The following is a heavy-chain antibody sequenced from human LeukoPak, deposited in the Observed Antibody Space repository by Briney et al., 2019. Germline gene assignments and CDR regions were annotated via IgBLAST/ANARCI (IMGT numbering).Heavy chain of an antibody. CDR3: ARAGCSSTSCYTP. D-gene: IGHD2-2*02. CDR1: GGSISSSPYY. CDR2: VYYSGNT. V-gene: IGHV4-39*07. J-gene: IGHJ5*02. Sequence: SETLSLTCSVSGGSISSSPYYWGWIRQPPGKGLEWIGSVYYSGNTHYNPSLKSRVTISVDTSKNQFSLKLSSVTAADTAVYYCARAGCSSTSCYTPWGQGTLVAVSS.